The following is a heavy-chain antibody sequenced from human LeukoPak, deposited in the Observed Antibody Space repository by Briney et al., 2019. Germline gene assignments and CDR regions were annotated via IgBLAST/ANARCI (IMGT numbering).Heavy chain of an antibody. Sequence: PSETLSLTCTVSGYSISSGYYWGWIGQPPGKGLEWIGTIYHSGSTYYNPSLKSRVTISVDTSKNQFSLKLTSVTAADTAVYYCARVRGYCSSTICYRYYFDYWGQGTLVTVSS. CDR3: ARVRGYCSSTICYRYYFDY. J-gene: IGHJ4*02. CDR1: GYSISSGYY. CDR2: IYHSGST. V-gene: IGHV4-38-2*02. D-gene: IGHD2-2*01.